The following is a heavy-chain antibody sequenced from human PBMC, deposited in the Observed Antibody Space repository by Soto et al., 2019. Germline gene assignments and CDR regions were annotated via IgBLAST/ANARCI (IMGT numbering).Heavy chain of an antibody. V-gene: IGHV1-18*04. D-gene: IGHD3-3*01. Sequence: QVQLVQSGAEVKKPGASVKVSCKASGYTFTSYGISWVRQAPGQGLEWMGWISAYNGNTNYAQKLQGRVTMTTDTSTSTAYMELRSLRSDDTAVYYCARDEYYAFWSGSPNWFDPWGQGTLVTVSS. CDR3: ARDEYYAFWSGSPNWFDP. CDR2: ISAYNGNT. J-gene: IGHJ5*02. CDR1: GYTFTSYG.